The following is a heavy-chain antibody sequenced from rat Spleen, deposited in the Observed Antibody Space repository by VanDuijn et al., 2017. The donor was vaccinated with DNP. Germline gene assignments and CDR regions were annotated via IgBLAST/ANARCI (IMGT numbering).Heavy chain of an antibody. D-gene: IGHD1-1*01. J-gene: IGHJ3*01. Sequence: EVQLVESGGDLVQPGRSLKLSCVGSGFTFNNYWMTWFRQVPGKGLEWVASITSSGGTTYYPDSVKGRFTISRDNAKRTLYLEMNSLRSEDTATYYSAIYFYSGDNWFGYWGQGTLVTVSS. CDR1: GFTFNNYW. CDR3: AIYFYSGDNWFGY. V-gene: IGHV5-31*01. CDR2: ITSSGGTT.